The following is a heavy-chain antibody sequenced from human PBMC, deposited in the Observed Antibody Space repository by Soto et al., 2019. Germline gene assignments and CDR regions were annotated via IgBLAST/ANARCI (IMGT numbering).Heavy chain of an antibody. CDR2: ISGSGGRT. V-gene: IGHV3-23*01. J-gene: IGHJ3*02. Sequence: EVQLLESGGGLVQSGGSVRLSCAASGFIFGNYAMNWVRQAPGKGLECVSGISGSGGRTWYTDSVTGRFTMSRDNSNNMVYLQMNSLRAEDTAVYYGAKDWRECMLRSFEAFDIWGQGTMVTVSS. CDR1: GFIFGNYA. CDR3: AKDWRECMLRSFEAFDI. D-gene: IGHD2-8*01.